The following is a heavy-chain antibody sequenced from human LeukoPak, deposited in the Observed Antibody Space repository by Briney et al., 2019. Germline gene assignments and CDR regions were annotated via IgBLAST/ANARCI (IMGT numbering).Heavy chain of an antibody. D-gene: IGHD2-2*01. CDR3: ARDKYQLLSYYYGMDV. CDR1: GGSISSGDYY. J-gene: IGHJ6*04. Sequence: SQTLSLTCTVSGGSISSGDYYWSWIRQPPGKGLEWIGYIYYSGSTYYNPSLKSRVTISVDTSKNQFSLKLSSVTAADTAVYYCARDKYQLLSYYYGMDVWGKGTMVTVSS. CDR2: IYYSGST. V-gene: IGHV4-30-4*01.